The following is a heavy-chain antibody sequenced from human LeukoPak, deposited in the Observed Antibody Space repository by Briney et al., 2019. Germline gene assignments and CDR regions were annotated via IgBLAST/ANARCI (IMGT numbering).Heavy chain of an antibody. CDR2: ISSSSSYI. J-gene: IGHJ6*03. Sequence: GGSLRLSCAASGFTFSSYSMNWVRQAPGKGLEWVSSISSSSSYIYYADSVKGRFTISRDNAKNSLYLQMNSLRAEDTAVYYCAREYGGSPQPAYYMDVWGKGTTVTVSS. D-gene: IGHD1-26*01. V-gene: IGHV3-21*01. CDR3: AREYGGSPQPAYYMDV. CDR1: GFTFSSYS.